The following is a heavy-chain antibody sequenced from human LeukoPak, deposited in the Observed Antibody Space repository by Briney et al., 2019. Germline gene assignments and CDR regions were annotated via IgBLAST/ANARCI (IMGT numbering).Heavy chain of an antibody. Sequence: GGSLRLSCAASGFTFSSYAMSWVCQAPGKGLEWVSAISGSGGSTYYADSVKGRFTISRDNSKNTLYLQMNSLRAEDTAVYYCAKDLGIAVAASYYFDYWGQGTLVTVSS. D-gene: IGHD6-19*01. J-gene: IGHJ4*02. CDR1: GFTFSSYA. V-gene: IGHV3-23*01. CDR3: AKDLGIAVAASYYFDY. CDR2: ISGSGGST.